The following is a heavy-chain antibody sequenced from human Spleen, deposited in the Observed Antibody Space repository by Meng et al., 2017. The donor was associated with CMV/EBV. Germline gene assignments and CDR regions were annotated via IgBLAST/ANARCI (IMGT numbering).Heavy chain of an antibody. D-gene: IGHD6-13*01. V-gene: IGHV1-69*04. CDR3: ARGPLRSSSWYSGGH. CDR2: VVPIHGIA. J-gene: IGHJ4*02. CDR1: VDALSRYA. Sequence: SVDALSRYAFCWARLRPGPGLGWVWRVVPIHGIANYAQPVQGSVMIPADNSTSKDYMVMRSLISEDAAVYYCARGPLRSSSWYSGGHWGQGTLVTVSS.